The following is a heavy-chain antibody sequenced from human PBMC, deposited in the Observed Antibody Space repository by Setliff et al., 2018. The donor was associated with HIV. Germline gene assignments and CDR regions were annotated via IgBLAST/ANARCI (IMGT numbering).Heavy chain of an antibody. J-gene: IGHJ6*02. Sequence: WASVKVSCKASGYTFTGHYLRWVQQAPGQGLEWLGWVNPNSGDAIYAQNFQGRVTMTRDTSINAAYMELRGLRSDDTAVYYCARNFGLSPSGKYYYYYGMDIWGQGTTVTVSS. D-gene: IGHD3-10*01. CDR3: ARNFGLSPSGKYYYYYGMDI. CDR2: VNPNSGDA. CDR1: GYTFTGHY. V-gene: IGHV1-2*02.